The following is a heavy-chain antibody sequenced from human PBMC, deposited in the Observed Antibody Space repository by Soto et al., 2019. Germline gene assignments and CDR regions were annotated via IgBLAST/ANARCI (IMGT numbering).Heavy chain of an antibody. CDR2: IVPIFGTT. CDR1: GGAFSTYG. Sequence: QVQVVQSGTEVKKPGSSVKVSCKISGGAFSTYGIHWVRQAPGQGLEWVGGIVPIFGTTRNAQKFQGRVTFSADKSASTAYTDLTSLTSEDTAIYFCGRVSLYGDVGYYDFWGRGTLIAVSS. CDR3: GRVSLYGDVGYYDF. J-gene: IGHJ4*02. V-gene: IGHV1-69*06. D-gene: IGHD4-17*01.